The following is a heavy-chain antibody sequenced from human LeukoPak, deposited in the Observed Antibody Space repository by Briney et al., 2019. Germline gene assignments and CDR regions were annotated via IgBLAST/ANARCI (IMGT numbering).Heavy chain of an antibody. J-gene: IGHJ4*02. CDR1: GFTSGNHW. Sequence: GGSLRLSGAASGFTSGNHWMSWVRQAPGKGLEWVANINQDGSEKYYVDSVKGRFTISRDNAKNSLYLQMNSLRAEDTAVYYCGRAYGAGSCDYWGQGTLVTVSS. CDR2: INQDGSEK. D-gene: IGHD3-10*01. CDR3: GRAYGAGSCDY. V-gene: IGHV3-7*01.